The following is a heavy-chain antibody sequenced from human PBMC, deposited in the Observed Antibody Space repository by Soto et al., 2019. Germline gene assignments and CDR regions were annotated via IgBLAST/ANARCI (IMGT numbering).Heavy chain of an antibody. J-gene: IGHJ6*02. Sequence: QVQLQESGPGLVKPSGTLSLTCAVSGDSISSSNWWSWVRQPPGKGLEWIGEIFHNGNTYSNPSLTGRVTMSVDKSKNQFSLNLNSVTAADTAVDYCASRSYAMDVWGQGTTVTVSS. CDR2: IFHNGNT. CDR1: GDSISSSNW. CDR3: ASRSYAMDV. V-gene: IGHV4-4*02.